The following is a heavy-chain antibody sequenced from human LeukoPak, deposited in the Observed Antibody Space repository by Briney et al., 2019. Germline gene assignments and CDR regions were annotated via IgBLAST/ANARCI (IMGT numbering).Heavy chain of an antibody. Sequence: GGSLRLSCAASGFTFDDYAMHWVRQAPGKGLEWVSGISWNSGSIGYADSVKGRFTISRDNAKNSLYLQMNSLRAEDTAVYYCAMKGAYWGQGALVTVSS. CDR2: ISWNSGSI. D-gene: IGHD3-16*01. CDR1: GFTFDDYA. V-gene: IGHV3-9*01. J-gene: IGHJ4*02. CDR3: AMKGAY.